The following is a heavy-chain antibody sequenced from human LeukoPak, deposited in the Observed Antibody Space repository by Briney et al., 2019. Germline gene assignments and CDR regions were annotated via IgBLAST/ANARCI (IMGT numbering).Heavy chain of an antibody. CDR1: GFSFSSYG. CDR3: ASLSCPLNYDSSGCDY. Sequence: GGSLRPSCAAPGFSFSSYGMHWVRQPPGKGLEWVAAIWYDGSNKYYADSVKGRFTISRDNSKNTLYLKMNSLRAEDTAVYYCASLSCPLNYDSSGCDYWGRGTLVSVSS. D-gene: IGHD3-22*01. V-gene: IGHV3-33*01. CDR2: IWYDGSNK. J-gene: IGHJ4*02.